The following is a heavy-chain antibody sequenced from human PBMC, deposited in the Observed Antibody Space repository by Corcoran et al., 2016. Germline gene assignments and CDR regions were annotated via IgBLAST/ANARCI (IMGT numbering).Heavy chain of an antibody. J-gene: IGHJ5*01. V-gene: IGHV4-38-2*02. CDR2: IFRSGST. CDR1: GYSLSSGYY. CDR3: ARDDGDDIEAWYNWFDF. D-gene: IGHD2-15*01. Sequence: QVHLKESGPGLVKPSETLSLTCTVSGYSLSSGYYWGWVRQAPGKGLEWIASIFRSGSTYYNPSLERRISISMDTSRNQFSLTLSSVTAADTAVYFCARDDGDDIEAWYNWFDFGGQGTLVTVSS.